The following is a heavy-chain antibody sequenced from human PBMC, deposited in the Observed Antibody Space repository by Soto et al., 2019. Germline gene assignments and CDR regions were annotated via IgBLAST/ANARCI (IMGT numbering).Heavy chain of an antibody. J-gene: IGHJ4*02. D-gene: IGHD6-6*01. V-gene: IGHV1-46*02. CDR3: ARDQIGSSSAGTKSFDY. CDR2: INPSGGST. CDR1: GVTFNRQD. Sequence: ASVKVSCKASGVTFNRQDMRWVRQAPGQGLEWMGIINPSGGSTSYAQKSQGRVTMTRDTSTSTVYMELSSLRSEDTAVYYCARDQIGSSSAGTKSFDYWGQGTLVTVSS.